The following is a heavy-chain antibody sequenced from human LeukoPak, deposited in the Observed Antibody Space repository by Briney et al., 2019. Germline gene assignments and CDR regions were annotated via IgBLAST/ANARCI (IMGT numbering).Heavy chain of an antibody. CDR3: ARRAARPNWFDP. CDR1: GFTFSDYY. V-gene: IGHV4-34*01. Sequence: GSLRLSCAASGFTFSDYYMSWIRQAPGKGLEWIGEINHSGSTNYNPSLKSRVTISVDTSKNQFSLKLSSVTAADTAVYYCARRAARPNWFDPWGQGTLVTVSS. D-gene: IGHD6-6*01. CDR2: INHSGST. J-gene: IGHJ5*02.